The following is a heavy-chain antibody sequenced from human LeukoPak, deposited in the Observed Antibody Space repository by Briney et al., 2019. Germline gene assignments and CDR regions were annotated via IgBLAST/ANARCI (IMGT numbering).Heavy chain of an antibody. CDR1: GGTFSSYA. J-gene: IGHJ5*02. V-gene: IGHV7-4-1*02. CDR3: AVHGYSYGLGWFDP. CDR2: INTNTGNP. D-gene: IGHD5-18*01. Sequence: ASVKVSCKASGGTFSSYAISWVRQAPGQGLEWMGWINTNTGNPTYAQGFTGRFVFSLDTSVSTAYLQISSLKAEDTAMYYCAVHGYSYGLGWFDPWGQGTLVTVSS.